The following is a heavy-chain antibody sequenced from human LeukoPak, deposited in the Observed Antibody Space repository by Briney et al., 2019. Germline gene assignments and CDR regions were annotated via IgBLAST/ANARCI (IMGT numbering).Heavy chain of an antibody. CDR2: ISAYNGNT. Sequence: GASVKVSCKASGYTFTSYGISWVRQAPGQGLEWMGWISAYNGNTNYAQKLQGRVTMTADTSTSTAYMELRSLRSDDTAVYYCARGKSPPVWAPSDYWGQGTLVTVSS. V-gene: IGHV1-18*01. J-gene: IGHJ4*02. D-gene: IGHD1-26*01. CDR1: GYTFTSYG. CDR3: ARGKSPPVWAPSDY.